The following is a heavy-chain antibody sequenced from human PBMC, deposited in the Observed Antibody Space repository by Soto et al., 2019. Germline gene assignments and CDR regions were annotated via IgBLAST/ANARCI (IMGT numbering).Heavy chain of an antibody. CDR2: IYPGDSDT. CDR3: AKTYSADRNEPFDT. V-gene: IGHV5-51*01. J-gene: IGHJ3*02. D-gene: IGHD1-26*01. CDR1: GYRFTHFW. Sequence: GESLKISCTGSGYRFTHFWIGCVRQRPGKGLEWMGIIYPGDSDTTYGPSFEGQVTFSADRSTSTAYLEWSSLRASDTAMYYCAKTYSADRNEPFDTWGQGTLVTVSS.